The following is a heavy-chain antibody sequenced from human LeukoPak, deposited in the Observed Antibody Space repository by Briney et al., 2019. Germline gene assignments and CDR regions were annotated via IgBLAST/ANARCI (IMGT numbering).Heavy chain of an antibody. V-gene: IGHV1-24*01. CDR1: GYTLTELS. D-gene: IGHD4-17*01. CDR2: FDPEDGET. CDR3: ATDRQLRGLPEAGFDP. Sequence: GASVKVSCKVSGYTLTELSMHWVRQAPGKGLEWMGGFDPEDGETIYAQKFQGRVTMTEDTSTDTAYMEQSSLRSEDTAVYYCATDRQLRGLPEAGFDPWGQGTLVTVSS. J-gene: IGHJ5*02.